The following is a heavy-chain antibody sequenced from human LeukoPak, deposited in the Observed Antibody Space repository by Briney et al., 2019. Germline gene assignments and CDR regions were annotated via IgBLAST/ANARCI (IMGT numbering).Heavy chain of an antibody. CDR1: GFTFSSYS. D-gene: IGHD3-9*01. Sequence: GGSLRLSCAASGFTFSSYSMNWVRQAPGKGLEWVSSISSSSSYIYYADSVKGRFTISRDNAKNSLYLQMNSLRAEDTAVYYCARDHVLRYFDWLPDCYYYGMDVWGQGTTVTVSS. CDR2: ISSSSSYI. J-gene: IGHJ6*02. V-gene: IGHV3-21*01. CDR3: ARDHVLRYFDWLPDCYYYGMDV.